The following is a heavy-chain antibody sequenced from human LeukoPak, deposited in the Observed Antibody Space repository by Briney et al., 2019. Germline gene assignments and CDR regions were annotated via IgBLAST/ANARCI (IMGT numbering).Heavy chain of an antibody. CDR1: GGSISNYY. V-gene: IGHV4-4*07. J-gene: IGHJ4*02. Sequence: SETLSLTCTVSGGSISNYYWSWIRQPAGKRLEWVGRIYSSGSTNYNPSLESRVTVSVDTSKNQFSLKLSSVTAADTAVYYCAREHMVRGVINRWGQGALVTVSS. CDR2: IYSSGST. CDR3: AREHMVRGVINR. D-gene: IGHD3-10*01.